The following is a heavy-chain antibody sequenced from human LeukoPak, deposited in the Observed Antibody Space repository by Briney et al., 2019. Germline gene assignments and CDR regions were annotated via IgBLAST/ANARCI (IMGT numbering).Heavy chain of an antibody. D-gene: IGHD2-21*01. J-gene: IGHJ6*03. CDR3: ARGVLWPGRLDYYMDV. CDR2: IYYSGST. V-gene: IGHV4-59*01. Sequence: KPSETLSLTCTVSGGSISSYYWSWIRQPPGKGLEWIGYIYYSGSTSYNPSLKSRVTISVDTSKNQFSLKLSSVTAADTAVYYCARGVLWPGRLDYYMDVWGKGTTVTVSS. CDR1: GGSISSYY.